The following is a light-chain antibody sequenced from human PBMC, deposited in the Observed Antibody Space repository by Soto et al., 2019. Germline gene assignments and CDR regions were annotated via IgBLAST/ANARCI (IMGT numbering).Light chain of an antibody. V-gene: IGLV1-44*01. CDR1: SSNIGRNA. CDR2: SNN. CDR3: AAWDASLNAYV. J-gene: IGLJ1*01. Sequence: QAVVSQPPSASGTPGQRVTISCSGSSSNIGRNAVNWYHQLPGTAPKLLIYSNNQRPSGVPDRFSGSKSGTSASLAISGLQSEDEADYYCAAWDASLNAYVFGSGTKLTVL.